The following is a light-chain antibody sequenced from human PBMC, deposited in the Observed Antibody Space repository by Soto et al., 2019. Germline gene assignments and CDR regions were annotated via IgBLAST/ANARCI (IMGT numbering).Light chain of an antibody. J-gene: IGKJ4*01. V-gene: IGKV1-39*01. CDR3: QQSSSAKLT. CDR1: QTITTY. Sequence: DIQMTQSPSSLFASVGDSITITCRASQTITTYLNWYRQKPGKAPKLLIYAASSLQSGVPSRFSGSGSETEFTLTISSLQPEDFATYFCQQSSSAKLTCGGGTKVDIK. CDR2: AAS.